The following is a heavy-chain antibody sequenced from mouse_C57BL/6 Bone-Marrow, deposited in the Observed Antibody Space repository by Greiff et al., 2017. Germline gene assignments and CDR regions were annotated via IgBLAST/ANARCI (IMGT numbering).Heavy chain of an antibody. CDR3: TRWTTVV. CDR1: GYTFTDYE. CDR2: IDPETGGT. Sequence: LQESGAELVRPGASVTLSCKASGYTFTDYEMHWVKQTPVHGLEWIGAIDPETGGTAYNQKFKGKAILTADKSSSTAYMELRSLTSEDSAVYYCTRWTTVVWGQGTTLTVSS. J-gene: IGHJ2*01. V-gene: IGHV1-15*01. D-gene: IGHD1-1*01.